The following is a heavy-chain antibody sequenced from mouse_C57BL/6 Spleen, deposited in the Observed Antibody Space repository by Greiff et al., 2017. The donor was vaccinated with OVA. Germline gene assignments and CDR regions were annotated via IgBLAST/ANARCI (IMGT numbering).Heavy chain of an antibody. CDR1: GFTFSSYG. J-gene: IGHJ3*01. CDR3: ARQDYYSNYMAWFAY. Sequence: DVKLVESGGDLVKPGGSLKLSCAASGFTFSSYGMSWVRQTPDKRLEWVATISSGGSYTYYPDSVKGRFTISRDNAKNTLYLQMSSLKSEDTAMYYCARQDYYSNYMAWFAYWGQGTLVTVSA. V-gene: IGHV5-6*02. CDR2: ISSGGSYT. D-gene: IGHD2-5*01.